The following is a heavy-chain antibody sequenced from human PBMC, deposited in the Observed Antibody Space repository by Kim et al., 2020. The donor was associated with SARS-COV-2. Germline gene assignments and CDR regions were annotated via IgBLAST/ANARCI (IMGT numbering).Heavy chain of an antibody. V-gene: IGHV3-23*01. Sequence: GYSTFYEDSVKGRFTISRDNSKNTLYLQMNSLRAEGTAVYYCARGAVSSWFDPWGQGTLVTVSS. J-gene: IGHJ5*02. CDR2: GYST. CDR3: ARGAVSSWFDP.